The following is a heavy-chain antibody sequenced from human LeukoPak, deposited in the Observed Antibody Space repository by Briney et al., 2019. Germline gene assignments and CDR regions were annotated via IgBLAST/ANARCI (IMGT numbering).Heavy chain of an antibody. CDR1: GGSISSGGYS. Sequence: SQTLSLTCAVSGGSISSGGYSWSWIRQPPGKGLEWIGYIYHSGSTYYNPSLKGRVTISVDRSKNQFSLKLSSVTAADTAVYYCARGYCSGGSCYELDYWGQGTLVTVSS. CDR3: ARGYCSGGSCYELDY. D-gene: IGHD2-15*01. J-gene: IGHJ4*02. CDR2: IYHSGST. V-gene: IGHV4-30-2*01.